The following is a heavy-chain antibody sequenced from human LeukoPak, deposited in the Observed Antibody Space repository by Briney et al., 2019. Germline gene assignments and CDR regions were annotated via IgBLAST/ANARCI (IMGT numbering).Heavy chain of an antibody. V-gene: IGHV4-30-2*01. CDR3: AREEYYYGSGGSNWFDP. CDR2: IYHSGST. CDR1: GGSISSGGYP. Sequence: PSQTLSLTCAVSGGSISSGGYPWSWIRQPPGKGLEWIGYIYHSGSTYYNPSLKSRVTISVDTSKNQFSLKLSSVTAADTAVYYCAREEYYYGSGGSNWFDPWGQGTLVTVSS. J-gene: IGHJ5*02. D-gene: IGHD3-10*01.